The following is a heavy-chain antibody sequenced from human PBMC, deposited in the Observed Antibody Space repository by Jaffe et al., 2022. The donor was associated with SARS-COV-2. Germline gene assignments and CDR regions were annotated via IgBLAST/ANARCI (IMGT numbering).Heavy chain of an antibody. V-gene: IGHV3-7*03. Sequence: EVQLVESGGGLVRPGGSLRLSCVASGFPFSTFWMNWVRQAPGQGLEWVANINKDGSERYYAGSVRGRFTISRDNAKKSLYLQMDSLTTDDAAVYYCVGHIGWLLDIWGQGTHVAVSS. CDR2: INKDGSER. CDR1: GFPFSTFW. D-gene: IGHD6-19*01. CDR3: VGHIGWLLDI. J-gene: IGHJ4*02.